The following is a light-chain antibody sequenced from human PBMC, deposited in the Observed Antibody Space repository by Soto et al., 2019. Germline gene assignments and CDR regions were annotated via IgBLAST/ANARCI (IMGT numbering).Light chain of an antibody. CDR1: TSNIGNSY. Sequence: QAVVTQPPSVSAAPGQRFTISCSGTTSNIGNSYVSWYQQVPGTAPKLLIYDDNKRPSGSPDRFSGSKSGTAASLGITGLQTGDEADYYCETWDSSLRAVVFGGGTKLTVL. J-gene: IGLJ2*01. CDR2: DDN. V-gene: IGLV1-51*01. CDR3: ETWDSSLRAVV.